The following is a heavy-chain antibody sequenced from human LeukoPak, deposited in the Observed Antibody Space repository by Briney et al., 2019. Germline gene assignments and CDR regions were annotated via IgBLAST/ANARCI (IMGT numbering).Heavy chain of an antibody. CDR2: ISAYNGNT. J-gene: IGHJ4*02. Sequence: ASVKVSCKASGYTFTSYGISWVRQAPGQGLEWMGWISAYNGNTNYAQKLQGRVTMTTDTSTSTAYMELRSLRSDDTALYYCARVGTSGGEPGSLDYWGQGTLVTVSS. CDR1: GYTFTSYG. CDR3: ARVGTSGGEPGSLDY. D-gene: IGHD3-10*01. V-gene: IGHV1-18*01.